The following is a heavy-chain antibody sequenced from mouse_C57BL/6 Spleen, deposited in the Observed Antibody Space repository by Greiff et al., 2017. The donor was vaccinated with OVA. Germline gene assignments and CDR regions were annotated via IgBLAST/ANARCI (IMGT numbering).Heavy chain of an antibody. Sequence: QVQLQQPGTELVKPGASVKLSCKASGYTFTSYWMHWVKQRPGQGLEWIGNINPSNGGTNYNEKFKSKATLTVDKSSSTAYMQLSSLTSENSAVYYCAREDTTVVGPMDYWGQGTSVTVSS. V-gene: IGHV1-53*01. CDR1: GYTFTSYW. J-gene: IGHJ4*01. CDR3: AREDTTVVGPMDY. D-gene: IGHD1-1*01. CDR2: INPSNGGT.